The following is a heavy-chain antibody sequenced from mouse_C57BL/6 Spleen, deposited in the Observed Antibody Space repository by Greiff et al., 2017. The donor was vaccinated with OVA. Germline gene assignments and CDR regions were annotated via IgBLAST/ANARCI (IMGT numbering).Heavy chain of an antibody. J-gene: IGHJ1*03. CDR2: ISSGSSTI. CDR1: GFTFSDYG. Sequence: EVQLQESGGGLVKPGGSLKLSCAASGFTFSDYGMHWVRQAPEKGLEWVAYISSGSSTIYYADTVKGRFTISRDNAKNTLFLQMTSLRSEDTAMYYCARTPGGYFDVWGTGTTVTVSS. V-gene: IGHV5-17*01. CDR3: ARTPGGYFDV.